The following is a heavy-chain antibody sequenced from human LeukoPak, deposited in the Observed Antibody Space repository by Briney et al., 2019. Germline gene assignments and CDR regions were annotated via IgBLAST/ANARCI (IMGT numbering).Heavy chain of an antibody. D-gene: IGHD2-2*01. CDR3: AKDQYCSSTSCTFFDY. Sequence: GWSLRLSCAASGFTFSSYSMNWVRQAPGKGLEWVSYISSSISTIYYADSVKGRFTISRDNSKNTLYLQMNSLRAEATAVYYCAKDQYCSSTSCTFFDYWGQGTMVTVSS. CDR1: GFTFSSYS. CDR2: ISSSISTI. V-gene: IGHV3-48*01. J-gene: IGHJ4*02.